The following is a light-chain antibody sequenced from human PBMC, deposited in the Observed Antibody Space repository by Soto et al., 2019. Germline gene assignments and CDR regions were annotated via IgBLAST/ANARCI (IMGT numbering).Light chain of an antibody. J-gene: IGKJ5*01. CDR1: QSVGSSY. CDR2: GAS. Sequence: EIVLTHSPGTLSLSPWEIATLSCRASQSVGSSYIAWYQQRPGQTPSLLIYGASTRATGIPDRFSGSGSGTHFTLTISRLEPGDFAVYYCQHFGGTTFTFGQGTRLEIK. V-gene: IGKV3-20*01. CDR3: QHFGGTTFT.